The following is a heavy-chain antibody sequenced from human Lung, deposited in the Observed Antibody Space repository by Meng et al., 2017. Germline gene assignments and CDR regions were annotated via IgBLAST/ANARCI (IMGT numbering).Heavy chain of an antibody. CDR1: GFTFSSYS. CDR2: ISSSST. V-gene: IGHV3-21*01. CDR3: ARGRVVVAATPSDY. J-gene: IGHJ4*02. D-gene: IGHD2-15*01. Sequence: EVQLVESGGGLVKPGGSLRLSCAASGFTFSSYSMNWVRQAPGKGLEWVSSISSSSTYADSVKGRFTISRDNAKNSLYLQMNSLRAEDTAVYYCARGRVVVAATPSDYWGQGTLVTVS.